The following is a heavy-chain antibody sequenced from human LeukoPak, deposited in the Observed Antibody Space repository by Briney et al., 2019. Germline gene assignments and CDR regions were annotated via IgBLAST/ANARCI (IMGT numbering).Heavy chain of an antibody. CDR2: INWNGDST. V-gene: IGHV3-20*04. CDR3: AREKVTTDNYYYMDV. J-gene: IGHJ6*03. CDR1: GLTFDDHG. Sequence: GGSLRLSCAASGLTFDDHGMSWVRQAPGKGPQWVSAINWNGDSTSYADSVKGRFTISRDNAKNSLYLQMNSLRAEDTALYYCAREKVTTDNYYYMDVWGKGTTVTVSS. D-gene: IGHD4-11*01.